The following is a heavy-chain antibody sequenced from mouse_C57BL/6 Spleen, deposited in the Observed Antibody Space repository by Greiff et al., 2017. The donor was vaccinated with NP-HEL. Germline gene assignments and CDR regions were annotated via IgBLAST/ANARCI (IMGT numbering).Heavy chain of an antibody. Sequence: QVQLQQPGAELVKPGASVKLSCKASGYTFTSYWMQWVKQRPGQGLEWIGEIDPSDSYTNYNQKFKGKATLTVDTSSSTAYMQLSSLTSEDSAVYYCARSPPSLYGSSPYCAMDYWGQGTSVTVSS. CDR1: GYTFTSYW. CDR2: IDPSDSYT. D-gene: IGHD1-1*01. V-gene: IGHV1-50*01. CDR3: ARSPPSLYGSSPYCAMDY. J-gene: IGHJ4*01.